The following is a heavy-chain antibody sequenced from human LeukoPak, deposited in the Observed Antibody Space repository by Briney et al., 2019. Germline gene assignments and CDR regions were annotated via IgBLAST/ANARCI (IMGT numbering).Heavy chain of an antibody. Sequence: GGSLRLSCAASGFTFSSYTMNWVRQAPGKGLEWVSSISRTGSYIYYADLVKGRFTISRDNAKNSLYLQMNSLRAEDTAVYYCARVKEASAFDVWGQGTMVTVSS. D-gene: IGHD5-12*01. J-gene: IGHJ3*01. CDR1: GFTFSSYT. CDR3: ARVKEASAFDV. V-gene: IGHV3-21*01. CDR2: ISRTGSYI.